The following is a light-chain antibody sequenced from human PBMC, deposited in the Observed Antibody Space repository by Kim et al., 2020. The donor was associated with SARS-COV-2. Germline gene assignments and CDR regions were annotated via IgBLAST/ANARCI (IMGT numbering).Light chain of an antibody. V-gene: IGKV3-11*01. CDR1: QSVSQN. Sequence: SLDPGGRATRSGRASQSVSQNLIWYQQKPGQETSLLMYDASSRATGIPARFNGSGSGTDFTLTISTLEPEDFALYYCQQRSNWPRTFGQGTKLEI. J-gene: IGKJ2*01. CDR2: DAS. CDR3: QQRSNWPRT.